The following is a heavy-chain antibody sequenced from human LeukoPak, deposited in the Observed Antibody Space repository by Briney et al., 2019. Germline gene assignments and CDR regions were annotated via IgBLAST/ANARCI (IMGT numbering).Heavy chain of an antibody. V-gene: IGHV4-30-4*01. CDR2: IYYSGST. Sequence: SETLSLTCTVSGGSISSGDYYWSWIRQPPGKGLEWIGYIYYSGSTYYNPSLKSRVTISVDTSKYQFSLKLSSVTAADTAVYYCARARDRFTSVYWGQGTLVTVSS. D-gene: IGHD3-3*01. J-gene: IGHJ4*02. CDR3: ARARDRFTSVY. CDR1: GGSISSGDYY.